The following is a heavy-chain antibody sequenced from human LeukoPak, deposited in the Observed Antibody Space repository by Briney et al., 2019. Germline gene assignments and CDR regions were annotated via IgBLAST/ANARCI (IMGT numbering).Heavy chain of an antibody. CDR2: INSDGSST. Sequence: GGSLRLSCIASSFTFSDYWMHWVRQAPGKGLAWVSRINSDGSSTNYADSVKGRFTISRDNAKNTLYLQMNSLRAEDTAVYYCARFNYDSKYYDYWGQGTLVTVSS. D-gene: IGHD3-16*01. CDR1: SFTFSDYW. CDR3: ARFNYDSKYYDY. V-gene: IGHV3-74*01. J-gene: IGHJ4*02.